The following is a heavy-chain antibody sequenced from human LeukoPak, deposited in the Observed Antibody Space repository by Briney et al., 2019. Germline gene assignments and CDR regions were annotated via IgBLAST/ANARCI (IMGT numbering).Heavy chain of an antibody. D-gene: IGHD5-18*01. CDR1: GFTFSSYE. CDR3: ARDLAYSYSYYYYGLDA. V-gene: IGHV3-48*03. CDR2: ISGSGSDI. J-gene: IGHJ6*02. Sequence: GGSLRLSCAASGFTFSSYEMKWVRQAPGKGLEWVSSISGSGSDIHYADSVRGRFTTSRDNAKNSLYLQTNSLRAEDTAVYYCARDLAYSYSYYYYGLDAWGQGTTVIVSS.